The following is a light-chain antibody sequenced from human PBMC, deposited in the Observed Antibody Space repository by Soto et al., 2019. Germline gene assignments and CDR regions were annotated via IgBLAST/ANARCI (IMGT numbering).Light chain of an antibody. V-gene: IGLV2-14*01. J-gene: IGLJ3*02. CDR2: EVS. Sequence: QSALTQPASVSGSPGQSITISCTGTSSDIGAYNYVSWYQQHPGKAPKVMIYEVSNRPSGVSRRFSGSKSGNTASLTISGLQAEDEGEYYCSSYPGSYLPWVFGGGTKLTVL. CDR1: SSDIGAYNY. CDR3: SSYPGSYLPWV.